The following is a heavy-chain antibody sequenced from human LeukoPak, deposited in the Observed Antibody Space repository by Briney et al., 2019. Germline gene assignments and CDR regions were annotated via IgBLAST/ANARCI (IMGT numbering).Heavy chain of an antibody. CDR3: AKLGGLLSYFCH. D-gene: IGHD3-3*01. J-gene: IGHJ4*02. Sequence: PGGSVRLSCVASGFTFSSYAMSWARQAPGKGLEWVSSISGGGGTTYYADSVKGRFTISRDNSKNTLYLQMNSLRAEDTAVYYCAKLGGLLSYFCHWGQGTLVTVSS. CDR1: GFTFSSYA. CDR2: ISGGGGTT. V-gene: IGHV3-23*01.